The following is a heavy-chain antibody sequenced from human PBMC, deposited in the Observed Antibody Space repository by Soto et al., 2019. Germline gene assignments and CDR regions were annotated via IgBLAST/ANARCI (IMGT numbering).Heavy chain of an antibody. CDR3: ARVRVTTYYYYYMDV. D-gene: IGHD4-17*01. J-gene: IGHJ6*03. CDR2: IHYSGTN. Sequence: SETLSLTCTVSGDSISSYYWSWIRQPPGKGLEWIGYIHYSGTNKYNPSLKIRVTISVDTSKNHFSLKLSFVTAADTAVYYCARVRVTTYYYYYMDVWGKGTTVTVSS. V-gene: IGHV4-59*01. CDR1: GDSISSYY.